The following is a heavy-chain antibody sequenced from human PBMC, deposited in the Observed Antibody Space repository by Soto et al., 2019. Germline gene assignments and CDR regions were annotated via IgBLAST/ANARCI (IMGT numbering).Heavy chain of an antibody. J-gene: IGHJ3*02. CDR3: ARDGPHRGDFWSGYYGLRDAFDI. D-gene: IGHD3-3*01. CDR2: INAGNGST. Sequence: ASVKVSCKASGYTFTSYAMHWVRQAPGQRLEWMGWINAGNGSTKYSQKFQGRVTITRDTSASTAYMELSSLRSEDTAVYYCARDGPHRGDFWSGYYGLRDAFDIWGQGTMVTVSS. CDR1: GYTFTSYA. V-gene: IGHV1-3*01.